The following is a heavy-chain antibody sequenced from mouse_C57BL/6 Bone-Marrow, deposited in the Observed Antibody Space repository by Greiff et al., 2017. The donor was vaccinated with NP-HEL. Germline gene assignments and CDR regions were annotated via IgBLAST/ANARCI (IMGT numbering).Heavy chain of an antibody. CDR2: IHPNSGST. CDR1: GYTFTSYW. CDR3: ARCKLCHYFDY. D-gene: IGHD4-1*01. V-gene: IGHV1-64*01. J-gene: IGHJ2*01. Sequence: QVHVKQPGAELVKPGASVKLSCKASGYTFTSYWMHWVKQRPGQGLEWIGMIHPNSGSTNYNEKFKSKATLTVDKSSSTAYMQLSSLTSEDSAVYYCARCKLCHYFDYWGQGTTLTVSS.